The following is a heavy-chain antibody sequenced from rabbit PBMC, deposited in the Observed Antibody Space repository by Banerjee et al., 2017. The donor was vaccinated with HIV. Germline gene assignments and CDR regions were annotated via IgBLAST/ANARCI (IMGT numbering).Heavy chain of an antibody. CDR1: GFSFSNGYV. J-gene: IGHJ4*01. D-gene: IGHD1-1*01. V-gene: IGHV1S45*01. CDR2: INTSSGNT. CDR3: ARDSGSGLNFDL. Sequence: LEESGGDLVKPEGSLTLTCTASGFSFSNGYVMCWVRQAPGKGLEWIACINTSSGNTVYASWAKGGVSTSRTSSTTVALQMTSLAAADTATYFCARDSGSGLNFDLWGQAPSSPS.